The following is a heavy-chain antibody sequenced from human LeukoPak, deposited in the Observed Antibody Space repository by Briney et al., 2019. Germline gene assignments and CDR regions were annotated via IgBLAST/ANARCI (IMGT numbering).Heavy chain of an antibody. CDR3: ARDLHYDILTGYLI. V-gene: IGHV3-21*01. J-gene: IGHJ4*02. Sequence: GGSLRLSCAASGFTFSSYSMNWVRQAPGKGLEWVSSISSSSSYIYYADSVKGRFTISRDNAKNSLYPQMNSLRAEDTAVYYCARDLHYDILTGYLIWGQGTLVTVSS. CDR1: GFTFSSYS. CDR2: ISSSSSYI. D-gene: IGHD3-9*01.